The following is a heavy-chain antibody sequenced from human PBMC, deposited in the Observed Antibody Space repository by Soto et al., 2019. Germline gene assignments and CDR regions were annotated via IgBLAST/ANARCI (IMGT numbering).Heavy chain of an antibody. CDR1: GGTFSSYA. CDR2: IIPIFGTA. D-gene: IGHD3-10*01. J-gene: IGHJ2*01. V-gene: IGHV1-69*06. CDR3: ARDRGGGDWYFDL. Sequence: QVQLVQSGAEVKKPGSSVKVSCKASGGTFSSYAISWVRQAPGQGLEWMGGIIPIFGTANYAQKFQGRVTITADKSTSTAYRELGSLVSEDTAVYYWARDRGGGDWYFDLWGRGTLVTVSS.